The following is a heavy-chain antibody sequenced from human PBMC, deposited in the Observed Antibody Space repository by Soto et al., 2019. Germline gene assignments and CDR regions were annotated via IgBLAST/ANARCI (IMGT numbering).Heavy chain of an antibody. V-gene: IGHV1-69*12. D-gene: IGHD3-22*01. CDR1: GGTFSSYA. CDR3: ARDGLLRRWPYFDY. J-gene: IGHJ4*02. CDR2: IIPIFGTA. Sequence: QVQLVQSGAEVKKPGSSVKVSCKASGGTFSSYAISWVRQAPGQGLEWMGGIIPIFGTANYAQKFQGRVTITADESTGTAYMELSSLRSEDTAVYYCARDGLLRRWPYFDYWGQGTLVTVSS.